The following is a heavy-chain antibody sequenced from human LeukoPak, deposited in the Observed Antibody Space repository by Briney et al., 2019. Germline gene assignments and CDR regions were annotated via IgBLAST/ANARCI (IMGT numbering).Heavy chain of an antibody. V-gene: IGHV3-30-3*01. Sequence: GGSLRLSCAASGFTCSSYAMHWVRQAPGKGLEWVAVISYDGSNKYYADSVKGRFTISRDNSKNTLYLQMNSLRAEDTAVYYCDLPGYDSSGYYYFDYWGQGTLVTVSS. D-gene: IGHD3-22*01. J-gene: IGHJ4*02. CDR1: GFTCSSYA. CDR3: DLPGYDSSGYYYFDY. CDR2: ISYDGSNK.